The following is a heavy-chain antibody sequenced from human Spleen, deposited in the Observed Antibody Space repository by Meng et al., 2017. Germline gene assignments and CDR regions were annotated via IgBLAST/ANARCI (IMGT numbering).Heavy chain of an antibody. CDR3: ASFDHIPRRNYFDY. CDR1: GGSIGSSSYY. V-gene: IGHV4-30-4*08. Sequence: QLQLQESGPGLVKPSETLSLTCTVSGGSIGSSSYYWGWIRQPPGKGLEWIGYIHHSGSAYYNPSLKSRVSISVDTSKNQFSLNLNSMTAADTAVYYCASFDHIPRRNYFDYWGQGTLVTVSS. J-gene: IGHJ4*02. D-gene: IGHD2-21*01. CDR2: IHHSGSA.